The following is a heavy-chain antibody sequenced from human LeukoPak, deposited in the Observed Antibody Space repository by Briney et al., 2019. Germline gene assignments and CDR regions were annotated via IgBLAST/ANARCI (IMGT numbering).Heavy chain of an antibody. CDR1: GGTFSSYDFTFTSYA. D-gene: IGHD3-22*01. V-gene: IGHV1-69*13. J-gene: IGHJ3*02. Sequence: SVKVSCKASGGTFSSYDFTFTSYAISWARQAPGQGLEWLGGIIPIYGRANYAQKFQGRVTITADESTRTVTMQLSSLRSEDTAVYYCAGFFYDNSNDAFDIWGQGTVVTVS. CDR3: AGFFYDNSNDAFDI. CDR2: IIPIYGRA.